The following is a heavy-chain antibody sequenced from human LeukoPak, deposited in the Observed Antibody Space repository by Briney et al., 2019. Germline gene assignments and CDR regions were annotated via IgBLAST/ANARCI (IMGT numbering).Heavy chain of an antibody. J-gene: IGHJ4*02. CDR2: IFYSGTT. D-gene: IGHD4-23*01. V-gene: IGHV4-59*11. CDR3: ARAPSRWELTSGAFDY. CDR1: RGSISGHY. Sequence: SEALSLTCTVSRGSISGHYWSWIRQPPGKGLECIGYIFYSGTTTYNPSLKSRVSISVDASKNQFSLRLSSVTAADTAVYYCARAPSRWELTSGAFDYWGQGALVTVSS.